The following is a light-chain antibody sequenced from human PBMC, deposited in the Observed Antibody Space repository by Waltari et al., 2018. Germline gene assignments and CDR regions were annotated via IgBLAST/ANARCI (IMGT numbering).Light chain of an antibody. V-gene: IGLV4-69*01. Sequence: QVVLTQSPSASASLGASVKLTCTLSSAHSSYAIPWHQQQPEKGPRYLMKLNSAGSHKKGDGIPDRFSGSSSGAERYLTISSLQSEDEADYYCQTWDTGTHVVFGGGTKLTVL. CDR2: LNSAGSH. J-gene: IGLJ2*01. CDR1: SAHSSYA. CDR3: QTWDTGTHVV.